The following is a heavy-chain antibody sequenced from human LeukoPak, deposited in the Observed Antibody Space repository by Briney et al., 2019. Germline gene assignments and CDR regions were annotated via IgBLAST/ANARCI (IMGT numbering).Heavy chain of an antibody. CDR3: ARAAMSYYYDSSGYYYGAQDAFDL. CDR2: INHSGST. V-gene: IGHV4-34*01. Sequence: SETLSLTCAVYGGSFSGYYWSWIRQPPGKGLEWTGEINHSGSTNYNPSLKSRVTISVDTSKNQFSLKLSSVTTADTAVYYCARAAMSYYYDSSGYYYGAQDAFDLWGQGTMVTVSS. CDR1: GGSFSGYY. D-gene: IGHD3-22*01. J-gene: IGHJ3*01.